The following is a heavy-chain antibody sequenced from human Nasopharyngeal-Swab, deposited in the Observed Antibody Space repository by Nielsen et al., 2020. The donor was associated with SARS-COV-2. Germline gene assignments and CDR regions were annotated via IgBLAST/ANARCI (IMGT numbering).Heavy chain of an antibody. CDR3: AKGIAVADAFDI. V-gene: IGHV1-18*04. J-gene: IGHJ3*02. D-gene: IGHD6-19*01. Sequence: GSVKVSCKAYGYTFTSYGIRWVRQAPGQGLEWMGWISAYNGNTNYAQKLQGRVTMTTDTSTSTAYMELRSLRSDDTAVYYCAKGIAVADAFDIWGQGTMGTVSS. CDR2: ISAYNGNT. CDR1: GYTFTSYG.